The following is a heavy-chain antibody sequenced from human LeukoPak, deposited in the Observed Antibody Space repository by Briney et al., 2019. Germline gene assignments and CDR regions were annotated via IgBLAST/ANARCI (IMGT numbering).Heavy chain of an antibody. Sequence: SETLSLTRAVYGGSFSGYYWSWIRQPPGKGLEWIGEINHSGSTYYNPSLKSRVTISVDTSKNQFSLKLSSVTAADTAVYYCARFLRVGGRPARYYFDYWGQGTLVTVSS. V-gene: IGHV4-34*01. CDR1: GGSFSGYY. J-gene: IGHJ4*02. CDR2: INHSGST. CDR3: ARFLRVGGRPARYYFDY. D-gene: IGHD2-2*01.